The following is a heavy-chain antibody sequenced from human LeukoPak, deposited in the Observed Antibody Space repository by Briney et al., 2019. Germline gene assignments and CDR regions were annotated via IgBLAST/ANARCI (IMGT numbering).Heavy chain of an antibody. V-gene: IGHV3-66*01. CDR2: IYSSGST. CDR3: ARAGVSGSSWYYYYYMDV. J-gene: IGHJ6*03. D-gene: IGHD6-13*01. CDR1: GFIVSSNY. Sequence: GGSLRLSCVVSGFIVSSNYMSWVRQAPGKGLEWVSIIYSSGSTYYADSVKGRFTISRDNAKNSLYLQMNSLRAEDTALYHCARAGVSGSSWYYYYYMDVWGKGTTVTISS.